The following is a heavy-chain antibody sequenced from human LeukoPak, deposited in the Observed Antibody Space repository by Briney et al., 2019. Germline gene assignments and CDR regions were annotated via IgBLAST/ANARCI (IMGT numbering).Heavy chain of an antibody. D-gene: IGHD6-13*01. V-gene: IGHV1-2*02. CDR1: GYTFTDSY. J-gene: IGHJ5*02. Sequence: ASVTVSCKASGYTFTDSYMHWVRQAPGQGLEWMGWINPNSGGTKYAQKFQGRVTMTRDTPISTAYMELSRLRSDDTAVYYCARDHQLVAFDPWGQGTLVTVSS. CDR3: ARDHQLVAFDP. CDR2: INPNSGGT.